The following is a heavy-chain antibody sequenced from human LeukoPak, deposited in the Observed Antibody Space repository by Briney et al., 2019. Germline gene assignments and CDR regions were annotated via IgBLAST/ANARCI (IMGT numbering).Heavy chain of an antibody. J-gene: IGHJ6*03. D-gene: IGHD6-19*01. CDR3: ARSSGWYHRGPDYYYYYMDV. CDR1: GFIFKNYG. CDR2: IEYNGATK. Sequence: GGSLRLSCAASGFIFKNYGMHWARQAPGKGLEWLAFIEYNGATKDYADSVKGRFTISRDNAKNSLYLQMNSLRAEDTAVYYCARSSGWYHRGPDYYYYYMDVWGKGTTVTVS. V-gene: IGHV3-33*05.